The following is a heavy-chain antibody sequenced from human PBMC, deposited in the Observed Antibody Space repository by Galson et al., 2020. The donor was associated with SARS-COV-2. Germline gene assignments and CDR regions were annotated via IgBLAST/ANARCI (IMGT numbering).Heavy chain of an antibody. CDR3: ARLNHDSSGYYYLD. D-gene: IGHD3-22*01. V-gene: IGHV3-11*01. Sequence: GESLKISCAASGFTFSDYYMSWIRQAPGKGLEWVSYISSSGSTIYYADSVKGRFTISRDNAKNSLYLQMNSLRAEDTAVYYCARLNHDSSGYYYLDWGQGTLVTVSS. CDR2: ISSSGSTI. J-gene: IGHJ4*02. CDR1: GFTFSDYY.